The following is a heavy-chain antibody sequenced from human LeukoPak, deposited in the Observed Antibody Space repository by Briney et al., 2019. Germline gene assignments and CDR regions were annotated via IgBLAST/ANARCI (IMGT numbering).Heavy chain of an antibody. CDR2: IPPRRGDT. V-gene: IGHV1-2*02. J-gene: IGHJ4*02. D-gene: IGHD3-10*01. Sequence: ASLKVSCKPSGYSFTAVYIHCVRQAPGQRLECMGCIPPRRGDTNYAQKFQGRVTMSRDTSITTAYLDLSSLRSDDTAVYYCARDGDYGTGSYYRGCIDSWGQGTPVTVSP. CDR1: GYSFTAVY. CDR3: ARDGDYGTGSYYRGCIDS.